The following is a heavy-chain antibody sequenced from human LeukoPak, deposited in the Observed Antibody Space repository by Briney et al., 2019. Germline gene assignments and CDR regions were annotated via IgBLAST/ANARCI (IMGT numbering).Heavy chain of an antibody. D-gene: IGHD6-19*01. CDR2: INHSGST. Sequence: PSETLSLTCAVYGGSFSGYYWSWIRQPPGKGLEWIGEINHSGSTNYNPSLKSRVTISVDTSKNQFSLKLSSVTAADTAVYYCARGPFAGYSSGRYRVWGQGTLVTVSS. CDR3: ARGPFAGYSSGRYRV. V-gene: IGHV4-34*01. J-gene: IGHJ4*02. CDR1: GGSFSGYY.